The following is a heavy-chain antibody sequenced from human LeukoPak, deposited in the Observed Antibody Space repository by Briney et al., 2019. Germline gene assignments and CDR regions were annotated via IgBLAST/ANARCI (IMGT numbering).Heavy chain of an antibody. D-gene: IGHD6-19*01. V-gene: IGHV3-23*01. CDR1: GFTFSSYA. Sequence: SGGSLTLSCAASGFTFSSYAMSWVRQAPGKGLEWLSSISGSGSSTYYADSVKGRFTISRDNSKNTLYLQMNSPRAEDTAVYYCAKDTVAVAALFDPWGQGTMVTISS. J-gene: IGHJ5*02. CDR3: AKDTVAVAALFDP. CDR2: ISGSGSST.